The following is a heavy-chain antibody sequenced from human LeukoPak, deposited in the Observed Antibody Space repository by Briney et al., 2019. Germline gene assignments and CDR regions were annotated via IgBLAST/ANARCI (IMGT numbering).Heavy chain of an antibody. Sequence: SETLSLTCTVSGGSISSSSYYWGWIRQPPGKGLEWIGNIYYGENTYYNPSLKSRVTISIDTSNNQFYLKLSSLTAADTAVYYCAMGVGAPEDLAVAADFDYWGQGTLVTVSS. CDR1: GGSISSSSYY. CDR2: IYYGENT. J-gene: IGHJ4*02. V-gene: IGHV4-39*01. CDR3: AMGVGAPEDLAVAADFDY. D-gene: IGHD6-19*01.